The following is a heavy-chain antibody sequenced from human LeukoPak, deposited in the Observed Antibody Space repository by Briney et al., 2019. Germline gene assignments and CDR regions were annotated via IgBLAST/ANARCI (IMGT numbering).Heavy chain of an antibody. CDR3: ARGSGSGWGHFDY. Sequence: SETLSFTCTVSGGSISSGSYYWSWIRQPAGKGLEWIGRIYTSGSTDYNPSLKSRVTISVDTSKNQFSLKLSSATAADTAVYYCARGSGSGWGHFDYWGQGTLVTVSS. D-gene: IGHD6-19*01. V-gene: IGHV4-61*02. CDR1: GGSISSGSYY. CDR2: IYTSGST. J-gene: IGHJ4*02.